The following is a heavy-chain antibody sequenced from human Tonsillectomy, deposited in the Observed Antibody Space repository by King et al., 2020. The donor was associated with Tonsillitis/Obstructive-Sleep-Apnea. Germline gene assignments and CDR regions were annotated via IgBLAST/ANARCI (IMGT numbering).Heavy chain of an antibody. V-gene: IGHV3-9*01. Sequence: VQLVESGGGLVQPGRSLRLSCAASGFTFDDYAMHWVRQAPGKGLEWVAGISWNSGSKDYADSVKGRFTISRDNAKNSLYLEMNSMRAEDTAFYSCARYPYNILTGYYYFDYWGQGTLVTVSS. CDR3: ARYPYNILTGYYYFDY. CDR1: GFTFDDYA. D-gene: IGHD3-9*01. J-gene: IGHJ4*02. CDR2: ISWNSGSK.